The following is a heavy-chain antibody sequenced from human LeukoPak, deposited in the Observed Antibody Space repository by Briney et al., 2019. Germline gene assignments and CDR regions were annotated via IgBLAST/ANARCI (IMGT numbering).Heavy chain of an antibody. D-gene: IGHD2-15*01. V-gene: IGHV1-18*01. CDR1: GYTFTSYG. CDR3: ARGQSGGPLDYYYYYMDV. J-gene: IGHJ6*03. Sequence: ASVKVSCKASGYTFTSYGISWVRQAPGQGLEWMEWISAYNGNTNYAQKLQGRVTMTTDTSTSTAYMELRSLRSDDTAVYYCARGQSGGPLDYYYYYMDVWGKGTTVTVSS. CDR2: ISAYNGNT.